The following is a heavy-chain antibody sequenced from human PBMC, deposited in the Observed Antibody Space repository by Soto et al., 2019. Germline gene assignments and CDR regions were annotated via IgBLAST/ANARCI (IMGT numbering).Heavy chain of an antibody. Sequence: QVQLVQSGAEVKKPGSSVKVSCKASGGTFSSYAISWVRQAPGQGLEWMGGIIPIFGTANYAQKFQGRVTITADESTSTAYMELSSLRAEDTAVYYCARPIKITYSSHPYYSYGMDVGGQGTTVTVSS. V-gene: IGHV1-69*01. CDR2: IIPIFGTA. CDR1: GGTFSSYA. CDR3: ARPIKITYSSHPYYSYGMDV. J-gene: IGHJ6*02. D-gene: IGHD5-18*01.